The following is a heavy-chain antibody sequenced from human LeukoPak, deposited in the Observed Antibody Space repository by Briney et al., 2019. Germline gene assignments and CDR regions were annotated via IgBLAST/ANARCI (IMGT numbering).Heavy chain of an antibody. Sequence: PSETLSLTCTVSGGSISSYYWSWIRQPPGKGLEWIGYIYYSGSTNYNPSLKSRVTISVDTSKNQFSLKLSSVTAADTAVYYCARGSIQLWLSGPGQFDYWGQGTLVTVSS. D-gene: IGHD5-18*01. J-gene: IGHJ4*02. V-gene: IGHV4-59*01. CDR3: ARGSIQLWLSGPGQFDY. CDR2: IYYSGST. CDR1: GGSISSYY.